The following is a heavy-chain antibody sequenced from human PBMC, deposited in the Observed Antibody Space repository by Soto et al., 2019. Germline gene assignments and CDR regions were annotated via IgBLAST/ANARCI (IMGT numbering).Heavy chain of an antibody. Sequence: PSETLSLTCTVSGGSISSYYWSWIRQPPGKGLEWIGYIYYSGSTNYNPSLKSRVTISVDTSKNQFSLKLSSVTAADTAVYYCARGRLDSSRKKAYDYWGQGTLVTVSS. CDR1: GGSISSYY. CDR2: IYYSGST. CDR3: ARGRLDSSRKKAYDY. D-gene: IGHD3-22*01. J-gene: IGHJ4*02. V-gene: IGHV4-59*01.